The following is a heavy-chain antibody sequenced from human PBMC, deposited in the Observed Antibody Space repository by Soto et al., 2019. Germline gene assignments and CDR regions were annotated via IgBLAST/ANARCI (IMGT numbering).Heavy chain of an antibody. D-gene: IGHD6-19*01. CDR2: IYYSGST. J-gene: IGHJ5*02. V-gene: IGHV4-30-4*01. CDR1: GGSISSGDYY. CDR3: ARARVAGRNWFDP. Sequence: SETLSLTXTVSGGSISSGDYYWSWIRQPPGKGLEWIGYIYYSGSTYYNPSLKSRVTISVDTSKNQFSLKLSSVTAADTAVYYCARARVAGRNWFDPWGQGTLVTVSS.